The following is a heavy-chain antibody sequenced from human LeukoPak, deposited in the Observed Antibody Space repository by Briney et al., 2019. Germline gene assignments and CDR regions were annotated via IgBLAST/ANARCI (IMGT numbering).Heavy chain of an antibody. V-gene: IGHV4-38-2*01. J-gene: IGHJ4*02. CDR2: IYHSGST. D-gene: IGHD3-10*01. CDR3: ARHSMFRGGIRSGLTQFDY. CDR1: GYSISSGYY. Sequence: SETLSLTCAVSGYSISSGYYWGWIRQPPGKGLEWIGSIYHSGSTYYNPSLKSRVTISVDTSKNQFSLKLSSVTAADTAVYYCARHSMFRGGIRSGLTQFDYWGQGTLVTVSS.